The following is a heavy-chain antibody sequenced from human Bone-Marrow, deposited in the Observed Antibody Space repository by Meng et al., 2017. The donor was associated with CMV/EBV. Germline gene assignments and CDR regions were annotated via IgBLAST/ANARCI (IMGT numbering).Heavy chain of an antibody. CDR2: TYYRSKWYN. CDR3: ARDLVEYSSSFYYYYYGMDV. D-gene: IGHD6-6*01. V-gene: IGHV6-1*01. Sequence: SETLSLTCAISGDSVSSNSAAWNWIGQSPSRGLEWLGRTYYRSKWYNDYAVSVKSRITINPDTSKNQFSLQLNSVTPEDTAVYYCARDLVEYSSSFYYYYYGMDVWGQGTTVTVSS. CDR1: GDSVSSNSAA. J-gene: IGHJ6*02.